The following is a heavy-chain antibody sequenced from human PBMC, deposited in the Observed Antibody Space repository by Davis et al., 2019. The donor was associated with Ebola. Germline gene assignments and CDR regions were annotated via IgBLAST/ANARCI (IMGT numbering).Heavy chain of an antibody. CDR3: ARARNDAFDI. CDR2: IYYTGST. CDR1: GGSISDNY. J-gene: IGHJ3*02. V-gene: IGHV4-59*01. Sequence: SETLSLTCTVSGGSISDNYWSWIRQPPGRGLEWIGYIYYTGSTNYNPSLKSRVTISVDTSKNQFSLKLNSVTAADTAVYYCARARNDAFDIWGQGTMVTVSS.